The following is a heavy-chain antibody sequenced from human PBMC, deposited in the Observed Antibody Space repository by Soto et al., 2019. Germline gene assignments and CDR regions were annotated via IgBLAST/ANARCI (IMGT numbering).Heavy chain of an antibody. Sequence: KGLEWIGYIYYTGSTNYNPSLKSRVTISVDTSKNQFSLKLNSVTAADTAVYYCARETYDSVSRSSIPDYWGQRTLVTVSS. V-gene: IGHV4-59*01. CDR2: IYYTGST. CDR3: ARETYDSVSRSSIPDY. D-gene: IGHD2-2*02. J-gene: IGHJ4*02.